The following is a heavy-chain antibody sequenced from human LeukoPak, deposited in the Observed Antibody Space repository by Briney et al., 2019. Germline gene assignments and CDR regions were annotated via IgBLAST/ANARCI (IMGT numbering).Heavy chain of an antibody. CDR1: GGTFISYA. J-gene: IGHJ6*02. Sequence: SVKVSCKASGGTFISYAISWVRQAPGQGLEWMGGIIPIFGTANYAQKFQGRVTITADESTSTAYMELSSLRSEDTAVYYCARVRHKTVLRYFDWLERGMDVWGQGTTVTVSS. D-gene: IGHD3-9*01. CDR3: ARVRHKTVLRYFDWLERGMDV. CDR2: IIPIFGTA. V-gene: IGHV1-69*13.